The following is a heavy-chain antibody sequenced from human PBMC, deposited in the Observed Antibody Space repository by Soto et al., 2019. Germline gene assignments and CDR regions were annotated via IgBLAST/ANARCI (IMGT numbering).Heavy chain of an antibody. J-gene: IGHJ6*02. V-gene: IGHV5-10-1*01. CDR3: ARRHCSSASCPRNYYGMDV. CDR2: IDPTDSYT. D-gene: IGHD2-2*01. CDR1: GYSFTNYW. Sequence: GESLKISCKGSGYSFTNYWISWVRQMPGKGLEWMGRIDPTDSYTNYSPSFQGHVTISVDKSISTAYLQWSSLKASDTAMYYCARRHCSSASCPRNYYGMDVWGQGTTVTVSS.